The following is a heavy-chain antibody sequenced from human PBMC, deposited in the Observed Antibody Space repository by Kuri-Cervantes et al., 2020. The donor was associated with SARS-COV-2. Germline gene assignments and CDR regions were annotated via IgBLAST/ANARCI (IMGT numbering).Heavy chain of an antibody. CDR3: ARHFDCSGGSCYSPTHFDY. D-gene: IGHD2-15*01. CDR2: IYHSGST. J-gene: IGHJ4*02. V-gene: IGHV4-38-2*02. Sequence: SETPSLTCTVSGYSSSSGYYWGWIRQPPGKGLEWIGSIYHSGSTNYNPSLKSRVTISVDTSKNQFSLKLSSVTAADTAVYYCARHFDCSGGSCYSPTHFDYWGQGTLVTVSS. CDR1: GYSSSSGYY.